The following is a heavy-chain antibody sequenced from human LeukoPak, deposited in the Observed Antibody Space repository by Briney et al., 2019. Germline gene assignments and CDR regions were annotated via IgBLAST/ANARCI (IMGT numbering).Heavy chain of an antibody. CDR1: GGTFSSYA. CDR2: IIPIFGIA. V-gene: IGHV1-69*05. D-gene: IGHD6-19*01. CDR3: ARGSSIAVAGRGWFDP. J-gene: IGHJ5*02. Sequence: ASVKVSCKASGGTFSSYAISWVRQAPGQGLEWMEGIIPIFGIANYAQKFQGRVTITTDESTSTAYMELSSLRSEDTAVYYCARGSSIAVAGRGWFDPWGQGTLVTVSS.